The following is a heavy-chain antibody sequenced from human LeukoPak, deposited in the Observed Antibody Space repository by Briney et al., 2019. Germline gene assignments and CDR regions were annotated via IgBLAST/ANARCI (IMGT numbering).Heavy chain of an antibody. CDR2: ISGSGGST. CDR1: GFTFSSYA. D-gene: IGHD2-2*01. V-gene: IGHV3-23*01. Sequence: PGGSLRLSCAASGFTFSSYAMSWVRQAPGKGLEWVSGISGSGGSTDYADSVKGRFTISSDNSKNTLSLQVNSLRVDDTAVYYCAKDLRCSTTSCYRSFDIWGQGTMVTVSS. J-gene: IGHJ3*02. CDR3: AKDLRCSTTSCYRSFDI.